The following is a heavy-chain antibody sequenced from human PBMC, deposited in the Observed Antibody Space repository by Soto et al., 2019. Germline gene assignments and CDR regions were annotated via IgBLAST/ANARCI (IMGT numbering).Heavy chain of an antibody. CDR3: ARDSDPSQPHFDY. CDR1: GFTFSSYG. Sequence: GGSLRLSCAASGFTFSSYGMHWVRQAPGKGLEWVAVIWYDGSNKYYADSVKGRFTISRDNSKNTLYLQMNSLRAEDTAVYYCARDSDPSQPHFDYWGQGTLVTVSS. V-gene: IGHV3-33*01. CDR2: IWYDGSNK. J-gene: IGHJ4*02.